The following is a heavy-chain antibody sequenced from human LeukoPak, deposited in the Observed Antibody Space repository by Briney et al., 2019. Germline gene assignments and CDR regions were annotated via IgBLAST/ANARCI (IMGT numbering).Heavy chain of an antibody. CDR3: ASLGPRGG. CDR1: GFSFSNYW. J-gene: IGHJ4*02. Sequence: GGSLRLSCTASGFSFSNYWMHWVRQAPGKGLEWVANIKQDGSEKNYVGSVKGRFTISRDNAKSSLFLQMNSPRGEDTAVYYCASLGPRGGWGQGTLVTVSS. CDR2: IKQDGSEK. D-gene: IGHD3-10*01. V-gene: IGHV3-7*03.